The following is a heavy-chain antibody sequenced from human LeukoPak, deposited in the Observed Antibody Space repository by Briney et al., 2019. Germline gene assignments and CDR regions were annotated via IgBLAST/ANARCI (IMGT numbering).Heavy chain of an antibody. D-gene: IGHD3-22*01. Sequence: GGSLRLSCAASGFTVSTNYMSWVRQAPGKGLEWVSLIYSGGSTYYPDSVKGRFTISRDNSKNTLYVQMNSLRAEDTAVYYCAIFYDSSGYFSAWGQGTLVTVSS. J-gene: IGHJ5*02. V-gene: IGHV3-53*01. CDR3: AIFYDSSGYFSA. CDR1: GFTVSTNY. CDR2: IYSGGST.